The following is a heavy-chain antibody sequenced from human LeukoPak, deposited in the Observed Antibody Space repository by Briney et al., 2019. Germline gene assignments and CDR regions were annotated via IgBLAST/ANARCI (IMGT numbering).Heavy chain of an antibody. V-gene: IGHV1-3*01. CDR3: ARGYYYGSGSYLGFDY. CDR1: GYTFTSYA. D-gene: IGHD3-10*01. J-gene: IGHJ4*02. Sequence: ASVKVSCKASGYTFTSYAMHWVRQAPGQRLEWMGWINAGNGNTKYSQKFQGRVTITRDTSASTAYMELSSLRSEDTAVYYCARGYYYGSGSYLGFDYWGQGTLFTVSS. CDR2: INAGNGNT.